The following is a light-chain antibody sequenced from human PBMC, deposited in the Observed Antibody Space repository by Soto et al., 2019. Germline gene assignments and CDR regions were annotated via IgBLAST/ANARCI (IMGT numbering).Light chain of an antibody. CDR1: SSNIGSKY. CDR2: RND. Sequence: QAVVTQPPSASGTPGQRVTISCSGSSSNIGSKYVYWYQQLPGTAPKLLIYRNDQRPSGVPDRFSGSKSGTSASLAISGLRSEDEADYYCAAWDGSLSGWVFGGGTKLTVL. V-gene: IGLV1-47*01. CDR3: AAWDGSLSGWV. J-gene: IGLJ3*02.